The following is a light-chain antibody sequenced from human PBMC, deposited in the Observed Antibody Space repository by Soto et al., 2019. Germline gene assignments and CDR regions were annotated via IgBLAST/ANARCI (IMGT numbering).Light chain of an antibody. V-gene: IGKV2-28*01. CDR3: MQVLLTPWT. Sequence: DIVVTQSPLSLPVTPGEPASISCRSSQSLLYSNGYNYLEWYLQKPGQSPQLLIYLGSNRASGVPDRFSGSGSGTYFTLKISRVEAEDVGVYYCMQVLLTPWTFGQGTKVEIK. J-gene: IGKJ1*01. CDR1: QSLLYSNGYNY. CDR2: LGS.